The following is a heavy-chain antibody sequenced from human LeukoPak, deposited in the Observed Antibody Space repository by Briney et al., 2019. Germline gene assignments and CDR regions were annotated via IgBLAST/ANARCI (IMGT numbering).Heavy chain of an antibody. Sequence: ASVKVSCKASGGTFSSYAISWVRQAPGQGLEWMGGIIPIFGTANYAQKFQGRVTITADESTSTAYMELSSLRSEDTAVYYCAREKVRDYYDSSGYYLWGRGTLVTVSS. CDR1: GGTFSSYA. D-gene: IGHD3-22*01. V-gene: IGHV1-69*01. CDR3: AREKVRDYYDSSGYYL. CDR2: IIPIFGTA. J-gene: IGHJ4*02.